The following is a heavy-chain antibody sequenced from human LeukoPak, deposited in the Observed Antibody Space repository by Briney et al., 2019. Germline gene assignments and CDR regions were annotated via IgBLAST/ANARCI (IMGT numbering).Heavy chain of an antibody. J-gene: IGHJ6*02. CDR1: GGSISSGGYS. D-gene: IGHD2-15*01. Sequence: SQTLSLTCAVSGGSISSGGYSWSWIRQPSGKGLEWIGYIYHSGSTYYNPSLKSRVTISVDRSKNQFSLKLSSVAAADTAVYYCARDKGYCSGGSCYYYYGMDVWGQGTTVTVSS. CDR3: ARDKGYCSGGSCYYYYGMDV. V-gene: IGHV4-30-2*01. CDR2: IYHSGST.